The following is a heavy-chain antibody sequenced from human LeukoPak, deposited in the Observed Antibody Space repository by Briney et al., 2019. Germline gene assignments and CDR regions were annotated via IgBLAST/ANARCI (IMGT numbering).Heavy chain of an antibody. Sequence: GGSLRLSCAASGFTFSTYGMTWVRQAPGKGLVWVSRINSDGSSTSYADSVKGRFTISRDNAKNTLYLQMNSLRAEDTAVYYCARERGSSGVVVVAALSGYNWFDPWGQGTLVTVSS. CDR1: GFTFSTYG. CDR3: ARERGSSGVVVVAALSGYNWFDP. J-gene: IGHJ5*02. CDR2: INSDGSST. D-gene: IGHD2-15*01. V-gene: IGHV3-74*01.